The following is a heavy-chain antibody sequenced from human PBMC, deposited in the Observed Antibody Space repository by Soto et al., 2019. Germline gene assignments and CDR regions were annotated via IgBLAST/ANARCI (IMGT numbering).Heavy chain of an antibody. J-gene: IGHJ4*02. CDR3: ARENWSYVD. CDR2: INPNTGGT. D-gene: IGHD1-7*01. CDR1: GYTFTDYH. Sequence: ASVKVSCKTSGYTFTDYHIHWMRQAPGQGLECLGWINPNTGGTAYTQKFQGRVTLTRDTSISTTYMELSSLRSDDTAVYYCARENWSYVDWGQGXLVTVYS. V-gene: IGHV1-2*02.